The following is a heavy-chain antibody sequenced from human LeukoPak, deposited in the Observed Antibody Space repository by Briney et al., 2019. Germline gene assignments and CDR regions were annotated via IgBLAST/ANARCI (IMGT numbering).Heavy chain of an antibody. J-gene: IGHJ6*03. Sequence: SVKVSCKASGGTFSSYTISWVRQAPGQGLEWMGRIIPILGIANYAQKFQGRVTITADKSTSTAYMELSSLRSEDTAVYYWVKRRGTVGATVGFDYYYYMDVWGKGTTVTVSS. D-gene: IGHD1-26*01. CDR2: IIPILGIA. CDR1: GGTFSSYT. CDR3: VKRRGTVGATVGFDYYYYMDV. V-gene: IGHV1-69*02.